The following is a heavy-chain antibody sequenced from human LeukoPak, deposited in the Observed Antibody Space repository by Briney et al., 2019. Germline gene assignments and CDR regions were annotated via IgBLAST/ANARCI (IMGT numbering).Heavy chain of an antibody. J-gene: IGHJ6*03. V-gene: IGHV1-18*01. CDR3: ARDSNNRGAPQNYYYMDV. D-gene: IGHD3-10*01. CDR1: GYTFTSYG. Sequence: ASVKVSCKASGYTFTSYGISWVRQAPGQGLEWMGWIIAYNGNTNYAQKLQGRVTMTTDTSTSTAYMELRSLRSDDTAVYYCARDSNNRGAPQNYYYMDVWGKGTTVTVSS. CDR2: IIAYNGNT.